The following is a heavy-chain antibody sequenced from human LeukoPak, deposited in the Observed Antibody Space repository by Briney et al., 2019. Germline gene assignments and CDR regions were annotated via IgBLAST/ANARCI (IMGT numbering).Heavy chain of an antibody. CDR1: GYTFTCYG. D-gene: IGHD3-22*01. CDR2: ISAYNGNT. V-gene: IGHV1-18*01. J-gene: IGHJ4*02. Sequence: ASVKVSCKASGYTFTCYGISWARQAPGQGLEWMGWISAYNGNTNYAQKLQGRVTMTTDTSTSTAYMELRSLRSDDTAVYYCARDLYYYDSSGYYFDYWGQGTLVTVSS. CDR3: ARDLYYYDSSGYYFDY.